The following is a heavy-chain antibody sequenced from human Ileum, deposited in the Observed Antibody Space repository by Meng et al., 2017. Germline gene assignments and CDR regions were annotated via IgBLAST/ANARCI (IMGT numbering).Heavy chain of an antibody. CDR2: IYPGGSI. CDR1: GGSINSYVW. V-gene: IGHV4-4*02. D-gene: IGHD2-15*01. J-gene: IGHJ4*02. CDR3: VRNDYCSGGTCYPHFDY. Sequence: KARGPGLGKPSGNLSLTFAVSGGSINSYVWWSWVRQAPGKGLEWIGEIYPGGSINYNPSLKSRVTISADTSKNQFSLSLDSVTAADTAVYYCVRNDYCSGGTCYPHFDYWGQGTLVTVSS.